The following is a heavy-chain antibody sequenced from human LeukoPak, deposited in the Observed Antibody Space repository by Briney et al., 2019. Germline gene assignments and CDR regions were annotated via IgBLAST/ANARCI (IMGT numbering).Heavy chain of an antibody. CDR1: GFTFSSYT. CDR3: ARDLGGWYFDY. D-gene: IGHD2-15*01. Sequence: GGSLRLSCAASGFTFSSYTINWVRQTPGKGLEWVSSITSTSTHIYYADSVKGRFTISRDNAKNSLYLQMNSLRAEDTAVYYCARDLGGWYFDYWGQGTLVTVSS. J-gene: IGHJ4*02. V-gene: IGHV3-21*01. CDR2: ITSTSTHI.